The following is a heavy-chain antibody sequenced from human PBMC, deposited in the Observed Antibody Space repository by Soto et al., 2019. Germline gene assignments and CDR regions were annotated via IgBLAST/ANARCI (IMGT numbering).Heavy chain of an antibody. CDR2: IYHSGST. CDR1: GGSISSGGYY. V-gene: IGHV4-31*03. Sequence: PSETLSLTCTVSGGSISSGGYYWSWIRQHPGKGLEWIGYIYHSGSTSYNPSLKSRVTMSVDTSKNLFSLRVSSVTAADTALYYCARQGFGQLHGLVDVWGPGTTVTVSS. J-gene: IGHJ6*02. CDR3: ARQGFGQLHGLVDV. D-gene: IGHD3-10*01.